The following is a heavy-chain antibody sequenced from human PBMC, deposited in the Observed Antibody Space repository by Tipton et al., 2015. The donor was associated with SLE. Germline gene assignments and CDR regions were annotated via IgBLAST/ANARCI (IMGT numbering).Heavy chain of an antibody. CDR2: IYTSGDT. CDR3: ARGKACGDRGKAAFDI. D-gene: IGHD3-10*01. V-gene: IGHV4-4*07. Sequence: TLSLTCTVSGGSISSYYWSWIRQPAGKGLEWIGRIYTSGDTNYNPSLKSRVTMSVDTSKNQFSLKLSSVTAADTAVCYCARGKACGDRGKAAFDIWGQGAMVTVSS. J-gene: IGHJ3*02. CDR1: GGSISSYY.